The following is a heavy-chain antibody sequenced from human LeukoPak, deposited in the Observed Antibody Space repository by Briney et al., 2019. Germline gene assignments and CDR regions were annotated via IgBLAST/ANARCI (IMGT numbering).Heavy chain of an antibody. J-gene: IGHJ6*03. Sequence: GGSLRLSCAASGFTVSSNYMSWVRQAPGKGLEWVSVIYSGGSTYYADSVKGRFTISRDNSKNTLYLQMNSLRAEDTAVYYCAKGHRDYYYYYMDVWGKGTTVTVSS. CDR2: IYSGGST. V-gene: IGHV3-53*01. CDR3: AKGHRDYYYYYMDV. CDR1: GFTVSSNY.